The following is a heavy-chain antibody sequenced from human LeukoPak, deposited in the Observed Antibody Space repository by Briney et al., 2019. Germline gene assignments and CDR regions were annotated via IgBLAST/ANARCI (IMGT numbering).Heavy chain of an antibody. Sequence: GGSLRLSCAASGFIFSSYAMSWVRQAPGKGLEWVSAISGSGGSTYYADSVKGRFTISRDNSKNTLYLQMNSLRAEDTAVYYCAKRGGSSGYYYQNWFDPWGQGTLVTVSS. CDR2: ISGSGGST. D-gene: IGHD3-22*01. CDR1: GFIFSSYA. J-gene: IGHJ5*02. CDR3: AKRGGSSGYYYQNWFDP. V-gene: IGHV3-23*01.